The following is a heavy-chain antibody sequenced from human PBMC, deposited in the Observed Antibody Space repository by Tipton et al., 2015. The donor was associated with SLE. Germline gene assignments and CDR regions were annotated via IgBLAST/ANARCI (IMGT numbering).Heavy chain of an antibody. CDR1: GGSISSHY. V-gene: IGHV4-59*11. CDR2: IYYSGST. Sequence: LRLSCTVSGGSISSHYWSWIRQPPGKGLEWIGYIYYSGSTNYNPSLKSRVTISLDTSKNQFSLKLSSVTAADTAVYYCGLRTYAPGWFDPWGQGNLVTVPS. D-gene: IGHD1-14*01. CDR3: GLRTYAPGWFDP. J-gene: IGHJ5*02.